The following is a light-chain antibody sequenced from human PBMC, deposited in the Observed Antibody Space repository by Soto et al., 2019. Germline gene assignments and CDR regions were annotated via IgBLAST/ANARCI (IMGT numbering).Light chain of an antibody. V-gene: IGKV1-39*01. CDR1: QSISTS. J-gene: IGKJ1*01. Sequence: DIHLTQSPSSLSASVGDRVTITCRASQSISTSLNWYQQKPGKAPNLLIFTSSNLESGVPSRFSGSGSGTDFTLTISSLQPEDFATYFCQKGYSRPRTFGQGTKVDIK. CDR2: TSS. CDR3: QKGYSRPRT.